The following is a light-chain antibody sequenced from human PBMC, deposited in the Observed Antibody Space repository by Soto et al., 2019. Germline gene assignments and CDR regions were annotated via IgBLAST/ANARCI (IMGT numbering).Light chain of an antibody. CDR1: SSDIGSYNL. CDR2: EVS. V-gene: IGLV2-14*02. J-gene: IGLJ3*02. Sequence: QSALTQPASVSGSLGQSITISCTGTSSDIGSYNLVSWYQQHPDKAPKLMIHEVSQRPSGVSNRFSASKSGNTASLTISGLQADDEADYYCSSFTSSNTGVFGGGTKLTVL. CDR3: SSFTSSNTGV.